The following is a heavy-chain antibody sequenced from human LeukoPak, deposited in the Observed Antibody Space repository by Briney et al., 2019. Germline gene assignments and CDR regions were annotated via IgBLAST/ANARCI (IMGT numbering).Heavy chain of an antibody. D-gene: IGHD2-2*01. J-gene: IGHJ4*02. CDR1: GGSISSYY. V-gene: IGHV4-4*07. CDR3: ASLLYCSSNSCSDY. Sequence: PSETLSLTCTVSGGSISSYYWTWIRQPTGKGLEWIGRIYSSGDTNYNPSLKSRVTMSVDTSKNQFSLKLSSVTAADTAVYYCASLLYCSSNSCSDYWGQGTLDTVSS. CDR2: IYSSGDT.